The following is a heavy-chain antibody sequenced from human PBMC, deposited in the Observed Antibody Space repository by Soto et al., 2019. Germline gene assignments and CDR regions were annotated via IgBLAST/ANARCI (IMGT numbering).Heavy chain of an antibody. D-gene: IGHD3-3*01. V-gene: IGHV1-18*01. CDR1: GYIFTNYA. J-gene: IGHJ4*02. CDR3: AGDNDVRIGYLFDN. Sequence: QVQLVQSAAEVRKPGASVKVSCKASGYIFTNYAISWVRQAPGQGPEWMGWISGYNGDTNTHYSQKFQGRVTMTTHMLSTSANMELRSLRSDDTIVYYCAGDNDVRIGYLFDNWGQGTLVTVSS. CDR2: ISGYNGDTNT.